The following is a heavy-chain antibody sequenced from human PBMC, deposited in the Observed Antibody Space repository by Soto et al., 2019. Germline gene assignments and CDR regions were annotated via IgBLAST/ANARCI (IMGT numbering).Heavy chain of an antibody. CDR2: IYYSGST. CDR3: ARHFVLRYFDWLPDY. D-gene: IGHD3-9*01. J-gene: IGHJ4*02. V-gene: IGHV4-59*08. Sequence: SETLSLTCTVSGGSISSYYWSWIRQPPGKGLEWIGYIYYSGSTNYNPSLKSRVTISVDTSKNQFSLKLSSVTAADTAVYYCARHFVLRYFDWLPDYWGQGTLVTVSS. CDR1: GGSISSYY.